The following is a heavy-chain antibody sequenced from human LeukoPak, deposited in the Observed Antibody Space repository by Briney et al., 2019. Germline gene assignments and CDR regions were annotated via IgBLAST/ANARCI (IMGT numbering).Heavy chain of an antibody. D-gene: IGHD3-22*01. CDR3: AKDVRRYYDSSGYYFSVGLFDY. CDR1: GFTFRSYA. J-gene: IGHJ4*02. Sequence: SGGSLRLSCAASGFTFRSYAMSWVRQAPGKGLEWVSAISGSGGSTYYADSVKGRFTISRDNSKNTLYLQMNSLRAEDTAVYYCAKDVRRYYDSSGYYFSVGLFDYWGQGTLVTVSS. V-gene: IGHV3-23*01. CDR2: ISGSGGST.